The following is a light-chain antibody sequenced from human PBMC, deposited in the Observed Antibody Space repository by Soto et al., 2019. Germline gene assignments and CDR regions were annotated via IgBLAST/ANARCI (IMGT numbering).Light chain of an antibody. V-gene: IGKV3-20*01. CDR2: GAS. CDR3: QQYDSSPRT. J-gene: IGKJ1*01. CDR1: QSVSGNF. Sequence: ENVLTHSQGTLSLSPCERAALSCSAGQSVSGNFLAWYQQKPAQAPRLLIYGASNRATGIPARFSGSGSATDFTLTISRLEPEDFAVYYCQQYDSSPRTFGQGTKVDIK.